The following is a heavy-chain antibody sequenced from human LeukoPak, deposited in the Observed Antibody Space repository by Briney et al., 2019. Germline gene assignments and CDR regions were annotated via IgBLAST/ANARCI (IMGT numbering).Heavy chain of an antibody. CDR1: GGTFSSYA. Sequence: SVKVSCKASGGTFSSYAISWVRQAPGQGLEWMGGIIPIFGTANYAQKFQGRVTITADESTSTAYMELSSLRSEGTAVYYCARWEGEYYDSSGYYVYWGQGTLVTVSS. V-gene: IGHV1-69*13. CDR3: ARWEGEYYDSSGYYVY. D-gene: IGHD3-22*01. J-gene: IGHJ4*02. CDR2: IIPIFGTA.